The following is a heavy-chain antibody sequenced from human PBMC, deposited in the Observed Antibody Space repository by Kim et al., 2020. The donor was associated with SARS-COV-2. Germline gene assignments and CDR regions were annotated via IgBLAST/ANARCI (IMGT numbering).Heavy chain of an antibody. V-gene: IGHV3-11*06. CDR1: GFTFSDYY. CDR3: ARDFTLVGASDY. J-gene: IGHJ4*02. D-gene: IGHD1-26*01. Sequence: GGSLRLSCAASGFTFSDYYMSWIRQAPGKGLEWVSYISSSSSYTNYADSVKGRFTISRDNAKNSLYLQMNSLRAEDTAVYYCARDFTLVGASDYWGQGTLVTVSS. CDR2: ISSSSSYT.